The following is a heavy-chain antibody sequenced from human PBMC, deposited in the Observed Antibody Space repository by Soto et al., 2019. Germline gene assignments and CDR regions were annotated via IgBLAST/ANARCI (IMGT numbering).Heavy chain of an antibody. D-gene: IGHD3-10*01. CDR2: ISSSSSTI. CDR3: AFGEESHYYYYGMDV. V-gene: IGHV3-48*01. Sequence: EVQLVESGGGLVQRGGSLRLSCAASGLTFSSYSMNWVREAPGKGLEWVSYISSSSSTIYYADSVKGRFTISRDNAKNSLYLQMNSLRAEDTAVYYCAFGEESHYYYYGMDVWGQGTTVTVSS. J-gene: IGHJ6*02. CDR1: GLTFSSYS.